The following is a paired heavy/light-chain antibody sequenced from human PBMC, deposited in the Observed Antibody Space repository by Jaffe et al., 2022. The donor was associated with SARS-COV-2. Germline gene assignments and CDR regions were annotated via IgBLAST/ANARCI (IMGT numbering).Heavy chain of an antibody. D-gene: IGHD2-21*01. Sequence: EVQLLESGGGLVQPGGSLRLSCAASGFTFSSCAMSWVRQAPGKGLEWVSTISGSGDNTYYTDSVKGRFTISRDNSKNTLSLQMHSLRAEDTAVYYCAKVILGINTATEYWGQGTLVTVSS. V-gene: IGHV3-23*01. CDR1: GFTFSSCA. J-gene: IGHJ4*02. CDR3: AKVILGINTATEY. CDR2: ISGSGDNT.
Light chain of an antibody. V-gene: IGKV4-1*01. CDR1: QSVLYSSNNKNY. Sequence: DIVMTQSPDSLAVSLGERATINCKSSQSVLYSSNNKNYLAWYQQKPGQPPKLLIYWASTRESGVPDRFSGSGSGTDFTLTISSLQAEDVAVYYCQQYYTTPLTFGPGTKVDIK. J-gene: IGKJ3*01. CDR2: WAS. CDR3: QQYYTTPLT.